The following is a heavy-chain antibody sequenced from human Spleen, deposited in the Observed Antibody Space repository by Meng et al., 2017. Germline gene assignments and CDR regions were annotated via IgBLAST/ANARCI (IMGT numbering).Heavy chain of an antibody. J-gene: IGHJ2*01. Sequence: GESLKISCKGSGYRITSYSIGWVRQMPGKGLEWMGTVDPGDSDIRYSPSFQGQVIISADKSISTAYLQWSRLTSEDTAVYYCARGRTSGSGKWYFDLWGRGTLVTVSS. CDR3: ARGRTSGSGKWYFDL. CDR2: VDPGDSDI. D-gene: IGHD3-10*01. V-gene: IGHV5-51*01. CDR1: GYRITSYS.